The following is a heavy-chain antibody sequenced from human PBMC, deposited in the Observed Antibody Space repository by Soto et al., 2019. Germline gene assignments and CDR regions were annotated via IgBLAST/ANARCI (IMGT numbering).Heavy chain of an antibody. CDR3: AREGGESSDGLYYFDS. CDR1: GGSTSSDNY. CDR2: IYYSGNT. V-gene: IGHV4-30-4*01. J-gene: IGHJ4*02. Sequence: SETLSLTCTVSGGSTSSDNYWSWIRQPPGKGLEWIGHIYYSGNTDYNPSLKSRLAISIDTSKNQFSLKLSSVTAADMAVYFCAREGGESSDGLYYFDSWGQGSLVTVSS. D-gene: IGHD3-16*01.